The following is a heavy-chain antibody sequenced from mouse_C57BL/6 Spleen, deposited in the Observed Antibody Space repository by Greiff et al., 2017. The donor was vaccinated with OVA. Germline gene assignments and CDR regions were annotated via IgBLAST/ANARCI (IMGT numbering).Heavy chain of an antibody. CDR2: INPNYGTT. CDR1: GYSFTDYN. CDR3: AREGKIYYYGSRGFDY. V-gene: IGHV1-39*01. Sequence: VHVKQSGPELVKPGASVKISCKASGYSFTDYNMNWVKQSNGKSLEWIGVINPNYGTTSYNQKFKGKATLTVDQSSSTAYMQLNSLTSEDSAVYYCAREGKIYYYGSRGFDYWGQGTTLTVSS. J-gene: IGHJ2*01. D-gene: IGHD1-1*01.